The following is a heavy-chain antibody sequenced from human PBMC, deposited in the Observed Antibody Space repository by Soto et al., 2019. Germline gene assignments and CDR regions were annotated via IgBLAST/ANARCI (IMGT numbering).Heavy chain of an antibody. V-gene: IGHV3-11*01. J-gene: IGHJ4*02. Sequence: QVQLVESGGDLVKPGGSLRLSCAASGFTFSDYYMSWIRQAPGKGLEWVSYITSSGSTIYYADSVKGRFTISRDNAKNSLYRQMNSLRAEDTAVYYCARSARPYCSGGSCHTLNFDYWGQGTLVTVSS. CDR3: ARSARPYCSGGSCHTLNFDY. D-gene: IGHD2-15*01. CDR2: ITSSGSTI. CDR1: GFTFSDYY.